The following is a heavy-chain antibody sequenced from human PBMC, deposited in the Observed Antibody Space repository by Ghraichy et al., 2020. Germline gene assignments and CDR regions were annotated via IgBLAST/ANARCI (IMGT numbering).Heavy chain of an antibody. V-gene: IGHV3-11*06. Sequence: GGSLRLSCAASGFTFSDYYMSWIRQAPGKGLEWVSYISSSSSYTNYADSVKGRFTISRDNAKNSLYLQMNSLRAEDTAVYYCARDRIRYSSSPPLIDYWGQGTLVTVSS. J-gene: IGHJ4*02. D-gene: IGHD6-13*01. CDR2: ISSSSSYT. CDR1: GFTFSDYY. CDR3: ARDRIRYSSSPPLIDY.